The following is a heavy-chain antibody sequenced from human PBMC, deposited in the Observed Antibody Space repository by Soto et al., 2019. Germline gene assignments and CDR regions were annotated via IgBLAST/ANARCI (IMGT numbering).Heavy chain of an antibody. CDR2: IIPIFGTA. J-gene: IGHJ6*02. V-gene: IGHV1-69*01. CDR3: ATGIGYCSGGSGYPYYSYYGMDV. D-gene: IGHD2-15*01. CDR1: GGTFSSYA. Sequence: QVQLVQSGAEVKKPGSSVKVSCTASGGTFSSYAISWVRQAPGQGLEWMGGIIPIFGTANYAQKFQGRVTITADESTSTAYMELSSLRSEDTAVYYCATGIGYCSGGSGYPYYSYYGMDVWGQGTTVTVSS.